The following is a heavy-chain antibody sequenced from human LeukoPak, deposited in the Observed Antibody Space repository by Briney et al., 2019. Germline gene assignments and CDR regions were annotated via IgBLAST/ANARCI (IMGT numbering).Heavy chain of an antibody. CDR3: TPDRTTVTTSRFDP. CDR1: GFTFSNAW. Sequence: GGSLRLSCAASGFTFSNAWMSWVRQAPGKGLEWVGLIKSKIDGRTTDFAAPVKGRFTISRDDSKNTLYLQMNSLKTEDTAVYYCTPDRTTVTTSRFDPWGQGTLVTVSS. CDR2: IKSKIDGRTT. D-gene: IGHD4-17*01. J-gene: IGHJ5*02. V-gene: IGHV3-15*01.